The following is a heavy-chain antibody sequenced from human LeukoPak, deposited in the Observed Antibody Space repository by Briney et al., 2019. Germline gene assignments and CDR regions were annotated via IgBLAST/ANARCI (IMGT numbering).Heavy chain of an antibody. D-gene: IGHD5-18*01. CDR3: AKDKYSYGYRIFDY. J-gene: IGHJ4*02. Sequence: PGRSLRLSCTASGFTFSSYGMHWVRQAPGKGLEWVAVIWYDGSNKYYADSVKGRFTISRDNSKNTLYLQMNSLRAEDTAVYYCAKDKYSYGYRIFDYWGQGTLVTVSS. CDR1: GFTFSSYG. V-gene: IGHV3-33*06. CDR2: IWYDGSNK.